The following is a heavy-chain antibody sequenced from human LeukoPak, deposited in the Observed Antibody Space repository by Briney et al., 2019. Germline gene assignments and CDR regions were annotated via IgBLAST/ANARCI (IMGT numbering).Heavy chain of an antibody. Sequence: GGSLRLSCAASGFTINTYWMHWVRQAPGKGLVWVAHINIDGSTTNYAKSVKGRFTVSRDNARNTLYLQMNSLRADDTAMYYCARDPNYNRDWYGDAFDMWGQGTMVTVSS. CDR2: INIDGSTT. J-gene: IGHJ3*02. CDR1: GFTINTYW. V-gene: IGHV3-74*01. D-gene: IGHD6-19*01. CDR3: ARDPNYNRDWYGDAFDM.